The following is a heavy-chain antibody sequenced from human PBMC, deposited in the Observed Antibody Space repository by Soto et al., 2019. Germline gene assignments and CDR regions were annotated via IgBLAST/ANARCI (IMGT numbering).Heavy chain of an antibody. CDR1: GGSISSYY. V-gene: IGHV4-39*01. J-gene: IGHJ4*02. CDR2: IYYSGSA. CDR3: ARQGYSISLDY. Sequence: PSETLSLTCTVSGGSISSYYWSWIRQPPGKGLEWIGSIYYSGSAYYHPSFKSRVTISVDTSKNQFSLKLSSVTAADTAVYYCARQGYSISLDYWGQGTLVTVSS. D-gene: IGHD6-6*01.